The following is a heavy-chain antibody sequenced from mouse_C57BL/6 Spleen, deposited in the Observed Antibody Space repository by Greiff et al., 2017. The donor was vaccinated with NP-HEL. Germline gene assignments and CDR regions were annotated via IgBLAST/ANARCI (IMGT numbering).Heavy chain of an antibody. D-gene: IGHD1-1*01. CDR1: GYTFTDYN. CDR3: ASPLYYGSSAWFAY. J-gene: IGHJ3*01. CDR2: INPNNGGT. V-gene: IGHV1-22*01. Sequence: EVQLQQSGPELVKPGASVKMSCKASGYTFTDYNMHWVKQSHGKSLEWIGYINPNNGGTSYNQKFKGKATLTVNKSSSTAYMELRSLTSEDSAVYYCASPLYYGSSAWFAYWGQGTLVTVSA.